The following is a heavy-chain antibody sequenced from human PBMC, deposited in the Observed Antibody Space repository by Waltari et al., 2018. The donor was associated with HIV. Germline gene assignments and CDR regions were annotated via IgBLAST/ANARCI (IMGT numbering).Heavy chain of an antibody. J-gene: IGHJ6*02. CDR3: ARDRTATSRGNGMDV. CDR1: GFTFNNNA. Sequence: QVQLVESGGGVVKPGTSLRLSCAASGFTFNNNAMHWVRQAPGKGLEWVAVIWYDGRNKYYSDSVKGRFSITRDTSKNTLSLEMNSLRAEDTGIYYCARDRTATSRGNGMDVWGPGTTVIVSS. V-gene: IGHV3-33*01. CDR2: IWYDGRNK. D-gene: IGHD1-1*01.